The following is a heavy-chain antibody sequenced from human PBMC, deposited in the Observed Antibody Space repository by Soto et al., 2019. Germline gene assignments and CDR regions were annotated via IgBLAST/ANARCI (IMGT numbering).Heavy chain of an antibody. D-gene: IGHD3-10*01. J-gene: IGHJ6*02. CDR2: IIPIFGTA. V-gene: IGHV1-69*13. CDR3: ARSVGSGSYYPNPYYYYGMDV. Sequence: SVKVSCKASGGTFSSYAISWVRQAPGQGLEWMGGIIPIFGTANYAQKFQGRVTITADESTSTAYMELSSLRSEDTAVYYCARSVGSGSYYPNPYYYYGMDVWGQGTTVTVSS. CDR1: GGTFSSYA.